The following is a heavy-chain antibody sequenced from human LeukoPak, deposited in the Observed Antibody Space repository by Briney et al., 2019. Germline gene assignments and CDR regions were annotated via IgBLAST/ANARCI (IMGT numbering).Heavy chain of an antibody. Sequence: SETLSLTCTVSGGSLSSYYWSWIRQPAGKGLEWIGRIYTSGSTNYNPSLTSRVTMSVDTSKNQFSLKLSSVTAADTAVYYCARDSGAVVVPAARASWFVPWGQGTLVTVSS. CDR1: GGSLSSYY. J-gene: IGHJ5*02. CDR2: IYTSGST. V-gene: IGHV4-4*07. D-gene: IGHD2-2*01. CDR3: ARDSGAVVVPAARASWFVP.